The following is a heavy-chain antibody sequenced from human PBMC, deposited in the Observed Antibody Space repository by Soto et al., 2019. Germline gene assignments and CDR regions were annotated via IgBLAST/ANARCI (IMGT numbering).Heavy chain of an antibody. V-gene: IGHV4-59*01. Sequence: SETLSLTCTVSGGSISSYYWSWIRQPPGKGLEWIGYIYYSGSTNYNPSLKSRVTISVDTSKNQFSLKLSSVTAADTAVYYCARVEMATLGAFDIWGQGTMVTVSS. J-gene: IGHJ3*02. CDR3: ARVEMATLGAFDI. CDR1: GGSISSYY. D-gene: IGHD5-12*01. CDR2: IYYSGST.